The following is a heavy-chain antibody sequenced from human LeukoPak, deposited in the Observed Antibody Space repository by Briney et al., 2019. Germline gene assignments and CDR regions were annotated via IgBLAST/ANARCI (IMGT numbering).Heavy chain of an antibody. V-gene: IGHV4-61*01. CDR1: GGSISSSSYY. CDR2: IYYSGST. D-gene: IGHD2-2*01. CDR3: AREAPYCSSTSCPYYYYYYYMDV. Sequence: SETLSLTCTVSGGSISSSSYYWGWIRQPPGKGLEWIGYIYYSGSTNYNPSLKSRVTISVDTSKNQFSLKLSSVTAADTAVYYCAREAPYCSSTSCPYYYYYYYMDVWGKGTTVTVSS. J-gene: IGHJ6*03.